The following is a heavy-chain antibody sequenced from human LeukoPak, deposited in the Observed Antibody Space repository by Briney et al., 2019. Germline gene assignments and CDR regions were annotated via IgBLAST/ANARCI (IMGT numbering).Heavy chain of an antibody. CDR1: GGSISSSSYY. CDR3: AKGNPSGFDP. CDR2: IYYSGST. J-gene: IGHJ5*02. Sequence: SETLSLTCTVSGGSISSSSYYWGWIRQPPGKGLEWIGSIYYSGSTYYNPSLKSRVTISVDTSKNQFSLKLSSVTAADTAVYYCAKGNPSGFDPWGQGTLVTVSS. V-gene: IGHV4-39*07.